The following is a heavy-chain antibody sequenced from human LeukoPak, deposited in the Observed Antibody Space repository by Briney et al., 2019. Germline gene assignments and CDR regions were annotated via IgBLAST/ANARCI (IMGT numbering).Heavy chain of an antibody. Sequence: GGSLRLSCAASGFTFSTYSMNWVRQAPGKGLEWVSSINSRSNYIYYADSVKGRFTISRDNAKNSLYLQMSSLRAEDTAVYYCARAYGYNPDLEPKLRYWGQGTLVTVSS. D-gene: IGHD5-24*01. CDR2: INSRSNYI. CDR3: ARAYGYNPDLEPKLRY. J-gene: IGHJ4*02. CDR1: GFTFSTYS. V-gene: IGHV3-21*01.